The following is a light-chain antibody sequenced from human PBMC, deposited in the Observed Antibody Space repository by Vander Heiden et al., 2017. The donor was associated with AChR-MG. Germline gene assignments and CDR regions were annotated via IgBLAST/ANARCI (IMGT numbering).Light chain of an antibody. CDR3: TSYAGSNNPVV. Sequence: QSALTQPPSASGSPGQSVTIPCTGTSSDVGRFNYVSWYQQHPGKAPKLMIYEVTKRPSGVPDRFSGSKSGNTASLTVYGLQPEDEADYYCTSYAGSNNPVVFGGGTKLTVL. CDR1: SSDVGRFNY. V-gene: IGLV2-8*01. J-gene: IGLJ2*01. CDR2: EVT.